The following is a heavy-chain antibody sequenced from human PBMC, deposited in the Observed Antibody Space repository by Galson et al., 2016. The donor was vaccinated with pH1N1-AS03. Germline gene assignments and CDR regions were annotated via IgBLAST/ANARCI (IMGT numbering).Heavy chain of an antibody. Sequence: SLRLSCATSGFTFSSYGMTWVRQAPGKGLEWVSSISVTGGSTYYADSVKGRFTISRDHSKITLYLQMSSLIAADTAVYYCAKDRSSWPPGWGSVDSWGQGTLVTVSS. CDR3: AKDRSSWPPGWGSVDS. CDR1: GFTFSSYG. CDR2: ISVTGGST. D-gene: IGHD6-13*01. V-gene: IGHV3-23*01. J-gene: IGHJ4*02.